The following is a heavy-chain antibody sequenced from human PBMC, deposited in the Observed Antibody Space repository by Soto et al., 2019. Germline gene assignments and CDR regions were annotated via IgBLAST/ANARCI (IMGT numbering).Heavy chain of an antibody. Sequence: SETLSLTCTVSGGSISSSSYYWGWIRQPPGKGLEWIGSIYYSGSTYYNPSLKSRVTISVDTSKNQFSLKLSSVTAADTAVYYCARPEVDIVADAFDIWGQGTMVTVSS. J-gene: IGHJ3*02. D-gene: IGHD5-12*01. CDR3: ARPEVDIVADAFDI. CDR1: GGSISSSSYY. CDR2: IYYSGST. V-gene: IGHV4-39*01.